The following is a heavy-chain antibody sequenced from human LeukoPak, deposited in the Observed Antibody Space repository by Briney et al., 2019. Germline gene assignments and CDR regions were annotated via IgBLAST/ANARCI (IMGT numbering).Heavy chain of an antibody. J-gene: IGHJ4*02. CDR3: ARGPPYYDFWSGYLYYFDY. CDR1: GGSISSSSYY. CDR2: IYYSGST. Sequence: SETLFLTCTVSGGSISSSSYYWGWIRQPPGKGLEWIGSIYYSGSTYYNPSLKSLVTISVDTSKNQFSLKLSSVTAADTAVYYCARGPPYYDFWSGYLYYFDYWGQGTLVTVSS. V-gene: IGHV4-39*07. D-gene: IGHD3-3*01.